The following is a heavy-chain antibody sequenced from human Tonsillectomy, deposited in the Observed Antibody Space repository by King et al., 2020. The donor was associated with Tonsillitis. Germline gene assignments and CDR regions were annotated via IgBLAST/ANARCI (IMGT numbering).Heavy chain of an antibody. CDR2: IYYSGST. Sequence: VQLQESGPGLVKPSETLSLTCTVSGGSISSYYWSWIRQPPGKGLEWIGYIYYSGSTNYNPSLKSRVTISVDTSKNQFSLKLSSVTAADTAVYYCARQERLSRLQSTWYFDYWSQGTLVTVSS. J-gene: IGHJ4*02. CDR3: ARQERLSRLQSTWYFDY. V-gene: IGHV4-59*08. CDR1: GGSISSYY. D-gene: IGHD5-24*01.